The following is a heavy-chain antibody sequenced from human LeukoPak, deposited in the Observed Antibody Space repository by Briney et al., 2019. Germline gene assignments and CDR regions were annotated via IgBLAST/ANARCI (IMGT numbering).Heavy chain of an antibody. Sequence: GGSLRLSCAASGFTFSSYWMHWVRQAPGKGLVWVSRINSDGSSTSYADSVKGRFTISRDNAKNTLYMQMNSLRAEDTAVFYCARAPSRELEYYFDYWGQGTLVTVSS. V-gene: IGHV3-74*01. CDR1: GFTFSSYW. D-gene: IGHD1-26*01. J-gene: IGHJ4*02. CDR2: INSDGSST. CDR3: ARAPSRELEYYFDY.